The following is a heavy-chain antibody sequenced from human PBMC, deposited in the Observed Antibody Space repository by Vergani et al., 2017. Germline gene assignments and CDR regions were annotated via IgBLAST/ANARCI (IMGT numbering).Heavy chain of an antibody. CDR3: ARDLGNYDFWSGYYNGMDV. Sequence: EVQLVESGGGLVKPGGSLRVSCAASGFTFSSYSMNWVRQAPGKGLEWVSSISSSSSYIYYAASVKGRFTISRDNDNHSLYLQMNSIRAEETAVYYCARDLGNYDFWSGYYNGMDVWGQGTTVTVSS. CDR1: GFTFSSYS. D-gene: IGHD3-3*01. CDR2: ISSSSSYI. J-gene: IGHJ6*02. V-gene: IGHV3-21*01.